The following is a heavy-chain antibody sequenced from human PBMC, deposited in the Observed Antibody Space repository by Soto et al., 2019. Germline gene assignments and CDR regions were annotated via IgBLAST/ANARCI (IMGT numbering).Heavy chain of an antibody. CDR3: ARGDCRSGSCYVFDY. V-gene: IGHV4-4*07. J-gene: IGHJ4*02. Sequence: SETLTLTCTVSGGSIDSYHWNYIRQPAGKGLEWIGRIYTSGSTTYNPTLKTRVTMSLDTSKNQYSLNLMSVTTADTAVYYCARGDCRSGSCYVFDYWGQGTLVTISS. CDR2: IYTSGST. CDR1: GGSIDSYH. D-gene: IGHD2-15*01.